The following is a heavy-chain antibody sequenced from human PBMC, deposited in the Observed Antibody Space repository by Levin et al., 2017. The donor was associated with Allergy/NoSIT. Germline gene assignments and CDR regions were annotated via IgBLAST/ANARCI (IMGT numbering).Heavy chain of an antibody. V-gene: IGHV3-33*01. J-gene: IGHJ6*03. D-gene: IGHD3-9*01. CDR3: ARGFDTYYMDV. Sequence: PGGSLRLSCAASGFTFSSYGMHWVRQAPGKGLEWVAVIWDDGGNKYYADSVKGRFTISRDNSKNTLYLQMNSLRAEDTAVYCCARGFDTYYMDVWGKGTTVTVSS. CDR2: IWDDGGNK. CDR1: GFTFSSYG.